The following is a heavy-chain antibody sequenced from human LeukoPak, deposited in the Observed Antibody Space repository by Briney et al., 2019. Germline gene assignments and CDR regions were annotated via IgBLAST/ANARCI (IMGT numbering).Heavy chain of an antibody. Sequence: GGSLRLSCAASGFTFSSFWMHWVRQAPGKGLEWVSRINDDGRSTSYADSVKGRFIVSRDSAKNTLYLQMNSLRAEDTAVYFCARAYCGADCYSRAMDYWGQGTLVTASS. V-gene: IGHV3-74*01. D-gene: IGHD2-21*02. CDR3: ARAYCGADCYSRAMDY. J-gene: IGHJ4*02. CDR2: INDDGRST. CDR1: GFTFSSFW.